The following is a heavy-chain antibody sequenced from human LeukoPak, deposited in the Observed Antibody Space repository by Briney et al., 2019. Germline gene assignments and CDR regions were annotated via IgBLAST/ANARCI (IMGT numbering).Heavy chain of an antibody. Sequence: SETLSLTCTVSGGSISSSSYYWGWIRQPPGKGLEWIGSIYYSGSTYYNPSLKSRVTISVDTSKNQFSLKLSSVTAADTAVYYCARILRYFDWVGGGWFDPWGQGTLVTVSS. CDR2: IYYSGST. V-gene: IGHV4-39*07. D-gene: IGHD3-9*01. J-gene: IGHJ5*02. CDR3: ARILRYFDWVGGGWFDP. CDR1: GGSISSSSYY.